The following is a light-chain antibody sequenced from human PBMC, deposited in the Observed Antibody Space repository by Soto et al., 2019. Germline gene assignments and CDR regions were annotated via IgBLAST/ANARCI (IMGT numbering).Light chain of an antibody. V-gene: IGKV1-5*01. CDR2: DAS. CDR1: QSVSSW. Sequence: DIQMTQSPSTLSASVGDRVTLTCRASQSVSSWLAWYQQRPGQAPKLLIYDASSLASGVPSRFSGSGYGTEFTLTISSLQPDDFATYYCQQYNNYGTFGQGTKVEIK. J-gene: IGKJ1*01. CDR3: QQYNNYGT.